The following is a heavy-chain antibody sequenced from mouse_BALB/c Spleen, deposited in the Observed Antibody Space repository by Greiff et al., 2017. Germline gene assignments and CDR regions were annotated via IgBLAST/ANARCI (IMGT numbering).Heavy chain of an antibody. CDR3: ARGPRGTVVARDYAMDY. CDR2: IDPANGNT. Sequence: VQLQQSGAELVKPGASVKLSCTASGFNIKDTYMHWVKQRPEQGLEWIGRIDPANGNTKYDPKFQGKATITADTSSNTAYLQLSSLTSEDTAVYYCARGPRGTVVARDYAMDYWGQGTSVTVSS. V-gene: IGHV14-3*02. D-gene: IGHD1-1*01. J-gene: IGHJ4*01. CDR1: GFNIKDTY.